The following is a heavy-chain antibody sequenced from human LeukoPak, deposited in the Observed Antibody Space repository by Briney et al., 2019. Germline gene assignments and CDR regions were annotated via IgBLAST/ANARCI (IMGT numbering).Heavy chain of an antibody. CDR2: IRAYNGNT. CDR3: ARHRRYSSITSCSVETSSFVY. J-gene: IGHJ4*02. Sequence: ASVKLSCKASGYTFTSYGISWVRQAPGQGLEWMGWIRAYNGNTNYAQKLQGRVTMTTDTSTSTAYMELRSLRSDHTAVYYCARHRRYSSITSCSVETSSFVYSGQGTLGTVSS. CDR1: GYTFTSYG. V-gene: IGHV1-18*01. D-gene: IGHD2-2*01.